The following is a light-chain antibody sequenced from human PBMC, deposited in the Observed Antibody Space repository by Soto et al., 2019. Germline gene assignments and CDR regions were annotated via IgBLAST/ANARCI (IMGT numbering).Light chain of an antibody. V-gene: IGKV3-15*01. J-gene: IGKJ5*01. CDR3: QQYNNWRS. Sequence: EIVMTQSPATLSVSPGERATLSCRASQSVSSNLAWYQQKPGQAPRLLIYGASTRATGIPARFSGSGSGTEFTLTIGSLQSEDFAVYYCQQYNNWRSFGQGTRLEIK. CDR2: GAS. CDR1: QSVSSN.